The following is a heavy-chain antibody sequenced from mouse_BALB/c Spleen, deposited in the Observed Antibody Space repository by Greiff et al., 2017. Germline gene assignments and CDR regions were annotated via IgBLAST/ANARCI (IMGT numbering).Heavy chain of an antibody. Sequence: EVKVVESGGGLVQPRGSLKLSCAASGFTFNTYVMNWVRQAPGKGLEWVARIRSKSNNYATYYADAVKDRFTISKDDSQSMLYLQMNNWTTEDTANYYGVRQYGSHYFDYWGQGTTLTVSS. CDR1: GFTFNTYV. J-gene: IGHJ2*01. D-gene: IGHD2-10*02. V-gene: IGHV10-1*02. CDR2: IRSKSNNYAT. CDR3: VRQYGSHYFDY.